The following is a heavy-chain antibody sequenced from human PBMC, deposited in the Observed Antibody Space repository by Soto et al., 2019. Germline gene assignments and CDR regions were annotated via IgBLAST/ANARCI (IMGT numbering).Heavy chain of an antibody. CDR3: ARNSVVVVTFYGMDV. J-gene: IGHJ6*01. V-gene: IGHV1-46*01. D-gene: IGHD2-21*02. CDR2: INPSGGST. CDR1: GYTFTSDH. Sequence: ASVKVSCKAFGYTFTSDHMHWVRQAPGKGLEWMGIINPSGGSTSYAQKFQGRVTMTRDTPTSTVYMELSSLRSEDTAVYYWARNSVVVVTFYGMDVWGQGTTVTVS.